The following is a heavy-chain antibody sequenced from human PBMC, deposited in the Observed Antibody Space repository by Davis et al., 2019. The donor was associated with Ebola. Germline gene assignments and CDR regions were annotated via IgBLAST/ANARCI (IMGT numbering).Heavy chain of an antibody. J-gene: IGHJ5*02. CDR3: AKVHPPTTVTTGWFDP. Sequence: GESLKISCAASGFIFSSYAMSWVRQAPGKGLEWVSSISVRSITYHADSVKGRLTISRDNSENTMYLQMNSLRAEDTAVYYCAKVHPPTTVTTGWFDPWGQGTLVTVSS. V-gene: IGHV3-23*01. D-gene: IGHD4-17*01. CDR1: GFIFSSYA. CDR2: ISVRSIT.